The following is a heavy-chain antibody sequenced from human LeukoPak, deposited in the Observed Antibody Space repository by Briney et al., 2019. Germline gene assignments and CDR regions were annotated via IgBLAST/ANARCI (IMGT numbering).Heavy chain of an antibody. CDR3: ASLDSGDYEYYMGV. J-gene: IGHJ6*03. CDR1: GYTFTNYW. V-gene: IGHV5-51*01. Sequence: GESLKISCKGSGYTFTNYWIGWVRQMPGKGLEWMGIIYPTDSDTRYSPSFQGRVPISADKSITTAYLQWSSLKASDTAMYYCASLDSGDYEYYMGVWGKGTTVIVSS. CDR2: IYPTDSDT. D-gene: IGHD4-17*01.